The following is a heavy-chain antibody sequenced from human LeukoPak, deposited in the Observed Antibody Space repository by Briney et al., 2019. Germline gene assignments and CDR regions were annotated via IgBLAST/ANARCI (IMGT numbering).Heavy chain of an antibody. CDR2: VYYSGST. D-gene: IGHD1-7*01. CDR1: GGSISSSSYY. Sequence: SETLSLTCTVSGGSISSSSYYWGWIRQPPGKGLEWIGSVYYSGSTYYNPSLKSRVTISVDTSKNQFSLRLSSVTAADTAVYYCARAGRELWKSYYFDYWGQGTLVTVSS. V-gene: IGHV4-39*07. J-gene: IGHJ4*02. CDR3: ARAGRELWKSYYFDY.